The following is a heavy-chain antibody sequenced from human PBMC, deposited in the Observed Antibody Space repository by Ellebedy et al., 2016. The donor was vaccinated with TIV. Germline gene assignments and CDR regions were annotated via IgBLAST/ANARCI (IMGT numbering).Heavy chain of an antibody. Sequence: SLKIPCAASGFTFDDYAMHWVRQAPGKGLEWVSGISWNSGTIDYADSVKGRFTISRDNAKNSLYLQMNRLRPEDTALYYCAKGSTTALVTCVDYWGQGTLVTVSS. CDR1: GFTFDDYA. CDR2: ISWNSGTI. J-gene: IGHJ4*02. CDR3: AKGSTTALVTCVDY. V-gene: IGHV3-9*01. D-gene: IGHD5-18*01.